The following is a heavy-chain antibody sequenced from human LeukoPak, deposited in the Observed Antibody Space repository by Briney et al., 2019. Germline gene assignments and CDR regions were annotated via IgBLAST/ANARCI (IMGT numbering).Heavy chain of an antibody. V-gene: IGHV3-30*02. CDR1: GFTFSNYD. D-gene: IGHD3-22*01. Sequence: GGSLRLSCAASGFTFSNYDMHWVRQAPGKGLEWVAFIRYDGSNKYYADSVKGRFTISRDNAKNSLYVQMDSLRAEDTAVYYCARGDSSGYVCDYWGQGTLVTVSS. CDR2: IRYDGSNK. CDR3: ARGDSSGYVCDY. J-gene: IGHJ4*02.